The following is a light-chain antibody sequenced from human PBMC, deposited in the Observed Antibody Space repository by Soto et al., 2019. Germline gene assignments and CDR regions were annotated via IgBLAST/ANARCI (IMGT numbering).Light chain of an antibody. Sequence: EIVLTQSPGTLSLSPGERATLSCRASQSVTSSCLAWYQQKPGQAPRLLIYGASSRATGIPDRFSGSGSGTDFTLTISRLEPEDFAVYYCQQYANSPRTFGQGTKVEIK. CDR3: QQYANSPRT. CDR1: QSVTSSC. V-gene: IGKV3-20*01. J-gene: IGKJ1*01. CDR2: GAS.